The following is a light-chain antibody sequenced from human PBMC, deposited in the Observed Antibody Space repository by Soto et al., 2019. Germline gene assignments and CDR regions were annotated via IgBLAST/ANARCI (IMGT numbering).Light chain of an antibody. Sequence: DIQMTQSPSTLSAFVGDRVTITCRASESISSWLAWYQQKLGKAPKLLIYDASSLESGVPSRFSGSGSGTEFTLTISSLQPDDFATYYCQQYKSYWTFGQGTKV. CDR1: ESISSW. CDR3: QQYKSYWT. CDR2: DAS. V-gene: IGKV1-5*01. J-gene: IGKJ1*01.